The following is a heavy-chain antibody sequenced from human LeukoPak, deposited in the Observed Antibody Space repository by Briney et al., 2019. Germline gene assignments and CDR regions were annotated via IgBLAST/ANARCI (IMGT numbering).Heavy chain of an antibody. Sequence: SETLSLTCAVYGGSFSGYYWSWIRQPAGKGLEWIGRIYTSGSTTYNPSLKSRVTMSVDTSKNQFSLKLSSVTAADTAVYYCARTTYFYDSSGYYYNYYFDSWGQGTLVTVSS. V-gene: IGHV4-59*10. D-gene: IGHD3-22*01. CDR1: GGSFSGYY. CDR2: IYTSGST. CDR3: ARTTYFYDSSGYYYNYYFDS. J-gene: IGHJ4*02.